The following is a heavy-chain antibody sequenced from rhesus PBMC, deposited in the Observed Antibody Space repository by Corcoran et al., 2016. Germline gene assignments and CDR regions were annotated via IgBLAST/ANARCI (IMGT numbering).Heavy chain of an antibody. V-gene: IGHV4-173*01. CDR2: ISGSGGPT. J-gene: IGHJ4*01. CDR3: AGGYGSGYYGANS. D-gene: IGHD3-28*01. Sequence: QVQLQESGPGLVKPSETLSLTCAVSGGSISSNYWSWIRQPPGKGLEWIGRISGSGGPTYYNPALESRVTISPDPSKNQFSLKLSSLTAADTAVYYCAGGYGSGYYGANSWGQGVLVNVSS. CDR1: GGSISSNY.